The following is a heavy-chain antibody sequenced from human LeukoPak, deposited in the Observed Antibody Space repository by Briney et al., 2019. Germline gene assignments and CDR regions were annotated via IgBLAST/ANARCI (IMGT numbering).Heavy chain of an antibody. V-gene: IGHV3-30*04. Sequence: PGGSLRLSCAASGFTLSSYAMSWVRQGPGKGLEWVAVISYDGSNKYYADSVKGRFTISRDNSKNTLYLQMNSLRAEDTAVYYCARDLIADGGRHYFDYWGQGTLVTVSS. CDR2: ISYDGSNK. D-gene: IGHD6-13*01. J-gene: IGHJ4*02. CDR3: ARDLIADGGRHYFDY. CDR1: GFTLSSYA.